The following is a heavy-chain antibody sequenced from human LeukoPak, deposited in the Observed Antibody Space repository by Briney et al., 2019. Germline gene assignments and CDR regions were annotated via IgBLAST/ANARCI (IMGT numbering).Heavy chain of an antibody. CDR1: GGSFRGYY. D-gene: IGHD3-10*01. J-gene: IGHJ6*03. CDR3: ARRSIYGSGSYYYYYYYMDV. V-gene: IGHV4-34*01. CDR2: INHSGST. Sequence: SETLSLTCAVYGGSFRGYYWSWVRQPPRKGLEVIGEINHSGSTNYNPSLKSRVTISVDTSKNQFSLKLSPVTAADPAVYYCARRSIYGSGSYYYYYYYMDVWGKGTTVTVSS.